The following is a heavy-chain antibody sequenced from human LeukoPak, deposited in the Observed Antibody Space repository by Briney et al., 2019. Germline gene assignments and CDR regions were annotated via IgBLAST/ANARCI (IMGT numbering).Heavy chain of an antibody. CDR1: GGSISSYY. CDR2: IYYSGST. CDR3: AVRAGSYSNFDY. V-gene: IGHV4-59*01. D-gene: IGHD1-26*01. Sequence: SETLSLTCTVSGGSISSYYWSWIRQPPGKGLEWIGYIYYSGSTNYNTSLKSRVTISVDTSKNQFSLKLSSVTAADTAVYYCAVRAGSYSNFDYWGQGTLVTVSS. J-gene: IGHJ4*02.